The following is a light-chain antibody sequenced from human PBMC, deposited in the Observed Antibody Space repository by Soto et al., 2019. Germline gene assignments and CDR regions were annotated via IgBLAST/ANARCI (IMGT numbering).Light chain of an antibody. J-gene: IGKJ1*01. CDR2: GAS. CDR3: QQYGSSPQT. Sequence: EIVLTQSPGTLSLSPGERATLSCRASQSVSSSYLAWYQQKPGQAPRLLIYGASSRATGIPDRFSGSWFGTAFPLTISRLEPEDFAVYYWQQYGSSPQTFGQGTKVEIK. CDR1: QSVSSSY. V-gene: IGKV3-20*01.